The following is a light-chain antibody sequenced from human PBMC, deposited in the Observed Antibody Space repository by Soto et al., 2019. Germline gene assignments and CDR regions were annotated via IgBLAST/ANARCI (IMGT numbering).Light chain of an antibody. V-gene: IGLV2-14*01. CDR2: DVS. CDR3: SSWTSSSSYV. Sequence: SVLTQPASVSGSPGHSIAISCNGTSSDVGGYNSVSWYQQYPGKAPKLMIHDVSNRPSGVSDRFSGSKSGNTASLTISGLQAEDEADYYCSSWTSSSSYVFGSGTKVTVL. J-gene: IGLJ1*01. CDR1: SSDVGGYNS.